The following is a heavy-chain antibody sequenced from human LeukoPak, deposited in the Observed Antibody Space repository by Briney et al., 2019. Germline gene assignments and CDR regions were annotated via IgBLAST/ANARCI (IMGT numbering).Heavy chain of an antibody. CDR2: IYHSGST. CDR1: GYSISSGYY. J-gene: IGHJ4*02. Sequence: PSETLSLTCTVSGYSISSGYYWGWIRQPPGKGLEWIGSIYHSGSTYYNPSLKSRVTISVDTSKNQFSLKLSSVTAADTAVYYCASSGWYRGYWGQGTLVTVSS. V-gene: IGHV4-38-2*02. CDR3: ASSGWYRGY. D-gene: IGHD6-19*01.